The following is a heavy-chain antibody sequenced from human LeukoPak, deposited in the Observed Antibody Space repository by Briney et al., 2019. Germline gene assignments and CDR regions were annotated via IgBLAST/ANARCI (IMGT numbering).Heavy chain of an antibody. Sequence: PSETLSLTCTVSGGSISSVDYYWSWIRQPPGKGLEWIGYIYYSGSTYYDPSLKSRVMISVDASKNQFSLKLSSVTAADTAVYYCARHDYNWKTFDYWGQGTLVTVSS. CDR1: GGSISSVDYY. CDR3: ARHDYNWKTFDY. V-gene: IGHV4-30-4*01. CDR2: IYYSGST. D-gene: IGHD1-1*01. J-gene: IGHJ4*02.